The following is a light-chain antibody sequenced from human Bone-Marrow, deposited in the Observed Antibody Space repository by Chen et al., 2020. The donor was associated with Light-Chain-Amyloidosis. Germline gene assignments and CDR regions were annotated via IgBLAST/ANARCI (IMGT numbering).Light chain of an antibody. Sequence: SYELTQPPSVSVSPGQTARITCSGDDLPTKYAYWYQQKPGQAPVRLIHRDTERPSGISERVSGSSSGTTSTLTISGVQADDEADYHCQSADSSGTYEVIFGGGTKLTVL. V-gene: IGLV3-25*03. J-gene: IGLJ2*01. CDR1: DLPTKY. CDR2: RDT. CDR3: QSADSSGTYEVI.